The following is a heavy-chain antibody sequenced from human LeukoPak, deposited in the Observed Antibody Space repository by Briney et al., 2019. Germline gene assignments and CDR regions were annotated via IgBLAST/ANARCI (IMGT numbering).Heavy chain of an antibody. D-gene: IGHD5-24*01. Sequence: GGSLRLSCAASGFTFSTYNMHWVRQAPGKGLECVSAISTHGGTTYYANSVKGRFTISRDNSKNTLYPQMGSLRPEDMAVYYCARRGDGYNYDYWGQGTLVTVSS. J-gene: IGHJ4*02. V-gene: IGHV3-64*01. CDR1: GFTFSTYN. CDR3: ARRGDGYNYDY. CDR2: ISTHGGTT.